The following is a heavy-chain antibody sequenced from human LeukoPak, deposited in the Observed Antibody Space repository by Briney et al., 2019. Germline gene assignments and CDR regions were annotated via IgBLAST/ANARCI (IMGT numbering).Heavy chain of an antibody. J-gene: IGHJ6*03. Sequence: SETLSLTCAVYGGSFSGYYWSWIRQPPGKGLEWIGEINHSGSTNYNPSLKSRVTISVDTSKNQFFLKLSSVTAADTAVYYCARIGYYSRQHRNYYYYYYMDVWGKGTTVTVSS. CDR3: ARIGYYSRQHRNYYYYYYMDV. D-gene: IGHD2-8*01. V-gene: IGHV4-34*01. CDR2: INHSGST. CDR1: GGSFSGYY.